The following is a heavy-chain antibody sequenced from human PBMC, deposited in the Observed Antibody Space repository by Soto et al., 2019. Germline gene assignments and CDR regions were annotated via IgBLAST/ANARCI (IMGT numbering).Heavy chain of an antibody. Sequence: GGSLRLSCAASGFTFSSYAMSWVRQAPGKGLEWVSAISGSGGSTYYADSVKGRFTISRDNSKNTLYLQMNSLRAEDTAVYYCAKDSRMMVPARPWYFVYWGQGTLGTVSS. CDR1: GFTFSSYA. CDR3: AKDSRMMVPARPWYFVY. D-gene: IGHD2-21*02. CDR2: ISGSGGST. J-gene: IGHJ4*02. V-gene: IGHV3-23*01.